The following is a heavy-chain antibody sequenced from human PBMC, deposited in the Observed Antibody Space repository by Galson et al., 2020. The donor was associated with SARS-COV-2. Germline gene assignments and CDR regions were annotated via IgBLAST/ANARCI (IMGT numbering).Heavy chain of an antibody. V-gene: IGHV7-4-1*02. D-gene: IGHD3-10*01. CDR3: ARDRDGAGLFDY. Sequence: ASVKVSCKASGYILTGHAINWVRQAPGQGIEWMGWINTYTGTPTYAQDFTGRFVFSLDTSVNTANLQISSLKAEDTAVYFCARDRDGAGLFDYWGQGTLVTVSS. J-gene: IGHJ4*02. CDR2: INTYTGTP. CDR1: GYILTGHA.